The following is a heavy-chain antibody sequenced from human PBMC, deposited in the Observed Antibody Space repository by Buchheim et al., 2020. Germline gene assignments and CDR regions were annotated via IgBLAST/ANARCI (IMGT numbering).Heavy chain of an antibody. Sequence: QVQLVESGGGVVQPGRSLRLSCAASGFTFSSYGMHWVRQAPGKGLEWVAVISYDGRNKYYADSVKGRFTISSDNSKTTLYLQMNILRAEDTAVYYCAKWGLGYCSGGSCPVYGMDVRGQGTT. V-gene: IGHV3-30*18. CDR1: GFTFSSYG. J-gene: IGHJ6*02. CDR3: AKWGLGYCSGGSCPVYGMDV. CDR2: ISYDGRNK. D-gene: IGHD2-15*01.